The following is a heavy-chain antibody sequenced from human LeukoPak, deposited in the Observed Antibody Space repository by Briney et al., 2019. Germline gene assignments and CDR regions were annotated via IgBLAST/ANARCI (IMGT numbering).Heavy chain of an antibody. V-gene: IGHV3-7*05. J-gene: IGHJ1*01. CDR3: SLEGSSWYRYFQH. D-gene: IGHD6-13*01. CDR2: IKQDGSEK. Sequence: GGSLRLSCAASGFTFSAYWMTWVRQAPGKGLEWVANIKQDGSEKYYVDSVKGRLTISRDNAKNSLYLQMNSLRAEDTAVYYSSLEGSSWYRYFQHWGQGTLVTVSS. CDR1: GFTFSAYW.